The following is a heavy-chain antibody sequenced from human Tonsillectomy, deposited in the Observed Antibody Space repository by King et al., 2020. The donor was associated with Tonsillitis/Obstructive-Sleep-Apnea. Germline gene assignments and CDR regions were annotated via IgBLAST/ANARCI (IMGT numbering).Heavy chain of an antibody. D-gene: IGHD2-2*02. CDR1: GFTFDDYT. J-gene: IGHJ4*02. CDR2: ISWDGGST. Sequence: VQLVESGGVVVQPGGSLRLSCAASGFTFDDYTMHWVRQAPGKGLEWVSLISWDGGSTYYADSVKGRFTISRDNSKNSLYLQMNSLRTEDTALYYCAKGDDIVVVPAAIHYWGQGTLVTVSS. V-gene: IGHV3-43*01. CDR3: AKGDDIVVVPAAIHY.